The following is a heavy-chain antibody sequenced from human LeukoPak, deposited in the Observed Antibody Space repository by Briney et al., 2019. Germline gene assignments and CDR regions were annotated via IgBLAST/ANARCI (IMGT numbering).Heavy chain of an antibody. J-gene: IGHJ3*02. CDR1: GGSISSSNW. Sequence: SETLSLTCAVSGGSISSSNWWSWVRQPPGKGLEWIGEIYHSGSTNYNPSLKSRVTISVDKSKNQFSLKLSSVTAADTAVYYCARVSDSYGKDADAFDIWGQGTMVTVSS. CDR2: IYHSGST. CDR3: ARVSDSYGKDADAFDI. D-gene: IGHD5-18*01. V-gene: IGHV4-4*02.